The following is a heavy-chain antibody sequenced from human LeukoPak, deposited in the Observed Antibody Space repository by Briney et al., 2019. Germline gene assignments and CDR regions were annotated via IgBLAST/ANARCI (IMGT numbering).Heavy chain of an antibody. CDR3: AKSKAVATVLYYYMDV. CDR2: ISGNRGGI. V-gene: IGHV3-23*01. D-gene: IGHD5-12*01. J-gene: IGHJ6*03. CDR1: GFTVSSNY. Sequence: PGGSLRLSCAASGFTVSSNYMSWVRQAPGKGLEWVAAISGNRGGIYYADSVKGRFTVSRDNSKNTLYLQMNTLRADDTAVYYCAKSKAVATVLYYYMDVWGNGTPVTVSS.